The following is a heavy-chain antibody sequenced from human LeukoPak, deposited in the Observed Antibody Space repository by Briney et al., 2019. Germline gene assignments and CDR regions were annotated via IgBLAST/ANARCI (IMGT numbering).Heavy chain of an antibody. Sequence: ASVKVSCKVSGYTLTELSMHWVRQAPGKGLEWMGGFDPEDGETIYAQKFQGRVTMTEDTSTDTAYMELSSLRSEDTAVYYCATVTAAAATEFDYWGQGTLITVSS. D-gene: IGHD6-13*01. V-gene: IGHV1-24*01. J-gene: IGHJ4*02. CDR3: ATVTAAAATEFDY. CDR1: GYTLTELS. CDR2: FDPEDGET.